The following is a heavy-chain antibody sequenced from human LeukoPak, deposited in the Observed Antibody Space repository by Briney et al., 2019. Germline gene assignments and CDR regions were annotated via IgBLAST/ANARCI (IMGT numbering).Heavy chain of an antibody. Sequence: GGSLRLSCAASGFTFSSYGMHWVRQAPGKGLEWVSAISGSGGSTYYADSVKGRFTISRDNSKNTLYLQMNSLRAEDTAVHYCTRDDIVRGSLDYWGQGTLVTVSS. CDR1: GFTFSSYG. D-gene: IGHD5-12*01. V-gene: IGHV3-23*01. CDR2: ISGSGGST. CDR3: TRDDIVRGSLDY. J-gene: IGHJ4*02.